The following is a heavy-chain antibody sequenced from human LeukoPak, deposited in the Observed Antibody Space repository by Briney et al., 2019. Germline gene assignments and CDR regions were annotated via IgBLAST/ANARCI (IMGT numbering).Heavy chain of an antibody. CDR3: AKEDNVVVVPAAPMDV. CDR2: ISGSGGST. V-gene: IGHV3-23*01. D-gene: IGHD2-2*01. J-gene: IGHJ6*03. Sequence: GGSLRLSCAAYGFTFSTYGMSWVRQAPGKGLEWVSAISGSGGSTYYADSVKGRFTISRDNSKNTLYLQMNRLRADDTAVYYCAKEDNVVVVPAAPMDVWGKGTTVTISS. CDR1: GFTFSTYG.